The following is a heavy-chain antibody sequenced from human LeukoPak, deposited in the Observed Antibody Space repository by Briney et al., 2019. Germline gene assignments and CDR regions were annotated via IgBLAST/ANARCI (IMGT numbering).Heavy chain of an antibody. Sequence: GGSLRPSCAASGFTFDDYAMHWVRQAPGKGLEWVSGISWNSGSIGYADSVKGRFTISRDNAKNSLYLQMNSLRAEDMAVYYCAKDSYGDYVGYFDYWGQGTLVTVSS. CDR2: ISWNSGSI. J-gene: IGHJ4*02. CDR3: AKDSYGDYVGYFDY. D-gene: IGHD4-17*01. V-gene: IGHV3-9*03. CDR1: GFTFDDYA.